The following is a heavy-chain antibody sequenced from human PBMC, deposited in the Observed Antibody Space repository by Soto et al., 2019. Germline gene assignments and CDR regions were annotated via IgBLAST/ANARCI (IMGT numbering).Heavy chain of an antibody. V-gene: IGHV4-31*03. CDR1: GASISRGVYY. CDR2: IYYSGST. J-gene: IGHJ3*02. CDR3: ATTYYYDSSGYPRKDAFDI. D-gene: IGHD3-22*01. Sequence: SETLSLTCTVSGASISRGVYYWSWIRQHPGKGLEWIGYIYYSGSTYYNPSLKSRVTISVDTSKNQFSLKLSSVTAADTAVYYCATTYYYDSSGYPRKDAFDIWGQGTMVTVSS.